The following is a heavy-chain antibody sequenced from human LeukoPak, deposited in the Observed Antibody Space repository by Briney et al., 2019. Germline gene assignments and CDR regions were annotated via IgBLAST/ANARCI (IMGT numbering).Heavy chain of an antibody. V-gene: IGHV1-69*05. CDR3: ARSKSSGSSPDY. Sequence: ASVKVSCKASGGTFSSHAISWVRQAPGQGLEWMGGIIPIFGTANYAQKFQGRVTITTDESTSTAYMELSSLRSEDTAVYYCARSKSSGSSPDYWGQGTLVTVSS. CDR1: GGTFSSHA. D-gene: IGHD3-10*01. J-gene: IGHJ4*02. CDR2: IIPIFGTA.